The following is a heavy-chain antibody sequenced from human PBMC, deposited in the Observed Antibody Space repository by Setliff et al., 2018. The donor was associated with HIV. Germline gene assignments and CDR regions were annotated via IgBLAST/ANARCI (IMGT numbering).Heavy chain of an antibody. CDR3: ARGNSGFDFLDY. Sequence: SETLSLTCGVYGGSINGYYWGWIRQAPGKGLEWIGRIYTSGITNFNPSLKSRVTMSMDTSKKMFSLRLNSVTAADTAMYYCARGNSGFDFLDYWGQGTLVTVSS. V-gene: IGHV4-59*10. CDR2: IYTSGIT. D-gene: IGHD5-12*01. J-gene: IGHJ4*02. CDR1: GGSINGYY.